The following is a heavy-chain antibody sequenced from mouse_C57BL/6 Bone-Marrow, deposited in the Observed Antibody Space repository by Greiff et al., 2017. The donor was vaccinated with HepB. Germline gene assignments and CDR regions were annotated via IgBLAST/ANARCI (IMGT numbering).Heavy chain of an antibody. Sequence: EVKLVESGGGLVKPGGSLKLSCAASGFTFSSYAMSWVRQTPEKRLEWVATISDGGSYTYYPDNVKGRFTISRDNAKNNLYLQMSHLKSEDTAMYYCARARGYYAGFYAMDDWGQETSVTASS. D-gene: IGHD2-3*01. CDR2: ISDGGSYT. CDR3: ARARGYYAGFYAMDD. CDR1: GFTFSSYA. V-gene: IGHV5-4*03. J-gene: IGHJ4*01.